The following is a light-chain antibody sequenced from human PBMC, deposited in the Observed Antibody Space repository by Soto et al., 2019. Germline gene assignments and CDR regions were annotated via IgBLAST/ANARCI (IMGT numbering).Light chain of an antibody. CDR1: QSVSSSY. J-gene: IGKJ2*01. CDR3: QQYGSSPPYT. V-gene: IGKV3-20*01. Sequence: EIVLTQSPGTLSLSPGERATLSCRARQSVSSSYLAWYQQKPGQAPRLLIYGASSRATGIPDRFSGSGSGTDFTLTISRLEPEDFAVYYCQQYGSSPPYTFGQG. CDR2: GAS.